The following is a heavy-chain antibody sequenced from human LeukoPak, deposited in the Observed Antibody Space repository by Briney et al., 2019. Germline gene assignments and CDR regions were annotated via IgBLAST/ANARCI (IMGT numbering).Heavy chain of an antibody. V-gene: IGHV4-39*01. CDR3: ARQGATYYDFWSGYPPHWFDP. CDR1: GGSISSSSYY. Sequence: PSETLSLTCTVSGGSISSSSYYWGWIRQPPGKGLEWIGSIYYSGSTYYNPSLKSRVTISVDTSKIQFSLKLSSVTAADTAVYYCARQGATYYDFWSGYPPHWFDPWGQGTLVTVSS. CDR2: IYYSGST. J-gene: IGHJ5*02. D-gene: IGHD3-3*01.